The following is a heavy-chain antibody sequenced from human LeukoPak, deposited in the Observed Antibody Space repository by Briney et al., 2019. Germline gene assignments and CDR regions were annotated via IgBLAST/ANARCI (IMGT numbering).Heavy chain of an antibody. J-gene: IGHJ4*02. CDR1: GGTFSSYA. D-gene: IGHD5-18*01. V-gene: IGHV1-69*13. CDR3: ARDGYSYGVTGPFDY. CDR2: IIPIFGTA. Sequence: ASVKVSCKASGGTFSSYAISWVRQAPGQGLEWMGGIIPIFGTANYAQKFQGRVTITADGSTSTAYMELSSLRSEDTAVYYCARDGYSYGVTGPFDYWGQGTLVTVSS.